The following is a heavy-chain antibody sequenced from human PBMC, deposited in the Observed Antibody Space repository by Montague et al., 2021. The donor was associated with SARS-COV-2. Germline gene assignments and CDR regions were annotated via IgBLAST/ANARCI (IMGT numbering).Heavy chain of an antibody. V-gene: IGHV4-34*01. CDR1: GGSFSGDY. D-gene: IGHD4-17*01. Sequence: SETLSLTCAVYGGSFSGDYWSWIRQPPAEGQERIWEVSHSGSTNYNPTLKSRVTISVYTAKNQFSLKLSSVTAADTDVYYCARGQTHGDYFYGMDVWGQGTTVTVSS. J-gene: IGHJ6*02. CDR3: ARGQTHGDYFYGMDV. CDR2: VSHSGST.